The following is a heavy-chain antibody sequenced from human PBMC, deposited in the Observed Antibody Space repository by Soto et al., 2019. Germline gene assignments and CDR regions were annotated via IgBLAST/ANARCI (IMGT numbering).Heavy chain of an antibody. Sequence: QVQLVESGGGVVQPGRSLRLSCVASGFSLSNTGIHWVRQAPGKGLEWLAMISHDGNVKQYADPVKGRFTISRDNSENTLYLQMNSLTADDTAVYYCAKDWGSSGWFNWFDPWGQGTLVTVSS. CDR1: GFSLSNTG. CDR3: AKDWGSSGWFNWFDP. J-gene: IGHJ5*02. V-gene: IGHV3-30*18. D-gene: IGHD6-19*01. CDR2: ISHDGNVK.